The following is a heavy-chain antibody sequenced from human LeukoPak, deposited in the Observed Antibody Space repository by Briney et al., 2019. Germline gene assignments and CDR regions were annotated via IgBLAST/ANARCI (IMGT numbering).Heavy chain of an antibody. D-gene: IGHD3-22*01. CDR1: GGSISSSGFY. CDR2: IYYSGST. Sequence: ASETLSLTCTVSGGSISSSGFYWGWTRQPPGTGLEWIGSIYYSGSTYYNPSLKSRVTISVDTSKNQFSLKLSSVTAADTAVYYCAAPYYYDSSGSDAFDIWGQGTMVTVSS. J-gene: IGHJ3*02. CDR3: AAPYYYDSSGSDAFDI. V-gene: IGHV4-39*07.